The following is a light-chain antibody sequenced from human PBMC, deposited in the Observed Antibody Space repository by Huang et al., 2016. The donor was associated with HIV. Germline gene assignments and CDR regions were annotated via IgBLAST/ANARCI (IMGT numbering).Light chain of an antibody. V-gene: IGKV3-11*01. CDR1: QTVSSY. CDR3: QLRSTWPGDT. J-gene: IGKJ4*01. Sequence: EIVLTQSPVTLSLSPGERATLSRRASQTVSSYLAWYQQKPGQAPRLLIYDASNRDTGIPARFSGSGSGTDFTLTISSLEPEDFAVYYCQLRSTWPGDTFGGGTKVEIK. CDR2: DAS.